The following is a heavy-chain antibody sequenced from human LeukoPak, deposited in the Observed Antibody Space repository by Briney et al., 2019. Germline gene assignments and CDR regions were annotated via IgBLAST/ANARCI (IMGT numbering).Heavy chain of an antibody. D-gene: IGHD6-13*01. V-gene: IGHV4-59*01. Sequence: SETLSLTCTVSGGSISSYYWSWIRQPPGKGLEWIGYIYYSGSTNYNPSLKSRVTISVDTSENQFSLKLSSVTAADTAVYYCASYGSSFHRYYYYMDVWGKGTTVTVSS. J-gene: IGHJ6*03. CDR1: GGSISSYY. CDR3: ASYGSSFHRYYYYMDV. CDR2: IYYSGST.